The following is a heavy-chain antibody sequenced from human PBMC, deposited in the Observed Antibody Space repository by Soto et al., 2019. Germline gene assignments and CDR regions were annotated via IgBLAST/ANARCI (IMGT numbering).Heavy chain of an antibody. Sequence: GASVKVSCKASGYTFTSYGISWVRQAPGQGLEWMGWISAYNGNTNYAQKLQGRVTMTTDTSTSTAYMELRSLRSDDTAVYYCARAHYSSGWYPQNGAFDIWGQGTMVTVSS. V-gene: IGHV1-18*01. CDR1: GYTFTSYG. J-gene: IGHJ3*02. CDR3: ARAHYSSGWYPQNGAFDI. CDR2: ISAYNGNT. D-gene: IGHD6-19*01.